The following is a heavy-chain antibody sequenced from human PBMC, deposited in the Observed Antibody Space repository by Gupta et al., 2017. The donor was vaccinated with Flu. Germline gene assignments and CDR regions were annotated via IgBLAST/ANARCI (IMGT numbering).Heavy chain of an antibody. D-gene: IGHD3-9*01. J-gene: IGHJ5*02. CDR2: INPNSGGT. V-gene: IGHV1-2*02. Sequence: QVQLVQSGAEVKKPRASVKVSCKASGYTFTGFYLHWVRQAPGQGLEWMGWINPNSGGTDYAQKFQGRVTMTRDTSINTAYMELSRLRSDDTAVYYCARNDILTGYSWGQGSQVTVSS. CDR1: GYTFTGFY. CDR3: ARNDILTGYS.